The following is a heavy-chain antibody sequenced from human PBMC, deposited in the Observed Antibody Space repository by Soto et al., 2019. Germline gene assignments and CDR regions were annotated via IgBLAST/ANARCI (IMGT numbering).Heavy chain of an antibody. J-gene: IGHJ4*02. CDR2: ISSDGSIE. Sequence: QVQLVESGGGVVQSGRSLRLSCTVPGFAFSRSTLHWVRQAPGKGLEWVTVISSDGSIEYYAASVKGRFSIARDNSKNTLSLQMNSLGVEDTALYYCARDSSRYSGSYFDYWGKGLLVTVSS. CDR3: ARDSSRYSGSYFDY. CDR1: GFAFSRST. D-gene: IGHD1-26*01. V-gene: IGHV3-30-3*01.